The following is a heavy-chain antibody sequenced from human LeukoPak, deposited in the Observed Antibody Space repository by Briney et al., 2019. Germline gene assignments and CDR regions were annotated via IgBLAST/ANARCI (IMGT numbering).Heavy chain of an antibody. Sequence: ASVKVSCKASGYTFNAHGISWVRQAPGQGLEWMGWISGTGGNTDYAEKFQGRDTLTTDTSTSTAYMELRSLRSDDTAVYYCARDVELGYSYESYYFDCWGQGTLVTVSS. D-gene: IGHD5-18*01. CDR1: GYTFNAHG. CDR3: ARDVELGYSYESYYFDC. V-gene: IGHV1-18*01. CDR2: ISGTGGNT. J-gene: IGHJ4*02.